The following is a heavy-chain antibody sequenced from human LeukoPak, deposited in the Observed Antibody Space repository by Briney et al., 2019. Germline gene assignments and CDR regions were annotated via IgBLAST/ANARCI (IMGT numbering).Heavy chain of an antibody. CDR3: ARAFLRLGDLSLPDY. D-gene: IGHD3-16*02. CDR1: GYTFTNYA. Sequence: ASVKVSCKASGYTFTNYAMNWVRQAPGQGLEWMGWIHPSTGNPTYAQGFTGRFVFSLDTSVSTTYLQISSLKAEDTAVYYCARAFLRLGDLSLPDYWGQGTLVTVSS. CDR2: IHPSTGNP. V-gene: IGHV7-4-1*02. J-gene: IGHJ4*02.